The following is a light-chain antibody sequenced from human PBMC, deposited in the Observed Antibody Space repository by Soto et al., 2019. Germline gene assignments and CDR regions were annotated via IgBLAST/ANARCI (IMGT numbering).Light chain of an antibody. V-gene: IGKV3-15*01. Sequence: EIVMTQSPVTLSVSPGERATLSCRASQSVTNSYLAWYQQKPGQAPRLLIFGASTRAAGIPARFSGSGSGTEFTLTISSLQSEDFATYYCQQLNSYPITFGQGTRLETK. J-gene: IGKJ5*01. CDR3: QQLNSYPIT. CDR1: QSVTNSY. CDR2: GAS.